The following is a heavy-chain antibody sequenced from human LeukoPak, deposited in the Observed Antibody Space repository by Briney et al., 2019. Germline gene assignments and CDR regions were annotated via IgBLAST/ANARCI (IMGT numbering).Heavy chain of an antibody. Sequence: PSETLSLTCTVSGGSISSYYWSWIRQPPGKGLEWIGYIYTSGSTNYNPSLESRVTISVDTSKNQFSLKLSSVTAADTAVYYCARQGGSIFDPWGQGTLVTVSS. CDR3: ARQGGSIFDP. V-gene: IGHV4-4*09. CDR2: IYTSGST. CDR1: GGSISSYY. J-gene: IGHJ5*02. D-gene: IGHD1-26*01.